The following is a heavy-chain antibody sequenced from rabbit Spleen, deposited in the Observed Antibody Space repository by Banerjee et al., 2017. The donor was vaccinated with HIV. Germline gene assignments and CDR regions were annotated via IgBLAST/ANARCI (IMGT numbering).Heavy chain of an antibody. CDR1: GFDLSSYYY. CDR3: ARDPSSDVSGSLGVYGMDL. J-gene: IGHJ6*01. V-gene: IGHV1S45*01. D-gene: IGHD5-1*01. Sequence: QEQLEESGGDLVKPEGSLTLTCKASGFDLSSYYYMCWVRQAPEKGLEWIGCINVDSGGVTYYANWAKGRFTISKASSTTVTLQMTSLTVADTATYFCARDPSSDVSGSLGVYGMDLWGQGTLVTVS. CDR2: INVDSGGVT.